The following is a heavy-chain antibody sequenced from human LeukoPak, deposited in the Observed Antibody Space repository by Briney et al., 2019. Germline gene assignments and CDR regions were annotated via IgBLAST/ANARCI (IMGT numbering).Heavy chain of an antibody. CDR1: GFTFSTYG. D-gene: IGHD3-22*01. Sequence: AGGSLRLSCAASGFTFSTYGMQWVRQAPGKGLEWVTFIGSDGNEKYYADSVKGRFTISRDNSRSTLYLQMNSLRVEDTAVYYCAQEGGRRGFFDYWGQGTLVTVSS. J-gene: IGHJ4*02. CDR3: AQEGGRRGFFDY. V-gene: IGHV3-30*02. CDR2: IGSDGNEK.